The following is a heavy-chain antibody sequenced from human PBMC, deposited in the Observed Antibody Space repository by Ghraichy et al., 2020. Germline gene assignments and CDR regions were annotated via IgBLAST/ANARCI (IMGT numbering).Heavy chain of an antibody. CDR3: ARHERTYYYDSSGYYLGAFDI. CDR2: IYPGDSDT. J-gene: IGHJ3*02. V-gene: IGHV5-51*01. D-gene: IGHD3-22*01. Sequence: GESLNISCKGSGYSFTSYWIGWVRQMPGKGLEWMGIIYPGDSDTRYSPSFQGQVTISADKSISTAYLQWSSLKASDTAMYYCARHERTYYYDSSGYYLGAFDIWGQGTMVTVSS. CDR1: GYSFTSYW.